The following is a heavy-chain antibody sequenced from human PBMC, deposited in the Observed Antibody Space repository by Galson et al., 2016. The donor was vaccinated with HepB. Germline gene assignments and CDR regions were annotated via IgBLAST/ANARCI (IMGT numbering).Heavy chain of an antibody. J-gene: IGHJ3*02. CDR2: VWYDGNIK. V-gene: IGHV3-33*06. CDR3: AKDRRGSFSDAFDI. CDR1: GFTFSKYG. D-gene: IGHD3-16*01. Sequence: SLRLSCAASGFTFSKYGFRWVRQAPGKGLEWVAVVWYDGNIKYYADSVKGRFIISRDNSNNTVYLQMNSLGPEDTAVYYCAKDRRGSFSDAFDIWGQGTMVTASS.